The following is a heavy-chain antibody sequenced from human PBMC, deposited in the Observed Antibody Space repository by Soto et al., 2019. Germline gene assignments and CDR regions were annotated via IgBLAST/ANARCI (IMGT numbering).Heavy chain of an antibody. D-gene: IGHD6-13*01. CDR1: GFTFSSYG. Sequence: GGSLRLSCAASGFTFSSYGMHWVRQAPGKGLERVAVISYDGSNKYYADSVKGRFTISRDNSKNTLYLQMNSLRAEDTAVYYCAKSPYNXPYSSSWGVYYYYGMDVWGLGTTVTVSS. V-gene: IGHV3-30*18. CDR3: AKSPYNXPYSSSWGVYYYYGMDV. J-gene: IGHJ6*02. CDR2: ISYDGSNK.